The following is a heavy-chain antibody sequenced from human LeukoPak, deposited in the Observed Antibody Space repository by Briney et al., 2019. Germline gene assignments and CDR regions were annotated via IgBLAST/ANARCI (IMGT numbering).Heavy chain of an antibody. D-gene: IGHD6-19*01. V-gene: IGHV1-18*01. CDR3: ARDYGVAVAVIAFDY. J-gene: IGHJ4*02. CDR1: GSTFTSYG. CDR2: ISAYNGNT. Sequence: ASVKVSCKASGSTFTSYGISWVRQAPGQGLEWMGWISAYNGNTNYAQKLQGRVTMTTDTSTSTAYMELRSLRSDDTAVYYCARDYGVAVAVIAFDYWGQGTLVTVSS.